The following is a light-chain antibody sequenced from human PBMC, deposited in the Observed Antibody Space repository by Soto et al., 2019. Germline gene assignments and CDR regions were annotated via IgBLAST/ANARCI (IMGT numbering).Light chain of an antibody. CDR1: NIGGES. J-gene: IGLJ2*01. V-gene: IGLV3-21*04. Sequence: SYELTQPPSVSVAPGKTAKITCGGNNIGGESVHWYQQRPGQAPVLVIYYDIDRPSGIPERFSGSNSGDTATLTISRVEAGDEADYYCQVWDSSTDQLVFGGGTKLTVL. CDR3: QVWDSSTDQLV. CDR2: YDI.